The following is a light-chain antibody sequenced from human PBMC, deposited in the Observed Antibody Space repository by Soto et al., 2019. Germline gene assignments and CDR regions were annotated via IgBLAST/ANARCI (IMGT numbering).Light chain of an antibody. V-gene: IGKV1-5*01. CDR3: QQFDTYSWT. Sequence: DIQMTQSPSTLSASVGDRVTITCRASQSISSRLAWYQQKPGKPPKLLIYAASTLETGVPSRFSGSGSGTEFSLTISSXQPDDFALYYCQQFDTYSWTFGQGTKVDIK. J-gene: IGKJ1*01. CDR2: AAS. CDR1: QSISSR.